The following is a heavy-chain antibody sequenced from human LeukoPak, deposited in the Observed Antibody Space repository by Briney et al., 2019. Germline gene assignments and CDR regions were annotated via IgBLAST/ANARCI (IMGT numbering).Heavy chain of an antibody. CDR3: AREDCSSTSCYQNWFDP. CDR1: GFNFYDYG. Sequence: GGSLRLSCAASGFNFYDYGMTWVRQAPGKGPEWVSTISGSCLSNYYPHSVKGRFTISRDNSNNTVFLQMNSLRAEDTAVYYCAREDCSSTSCYQNWFDPWGQGTLVTVSS. CDR2: ISGSCLSN. J-gene: IGHJ5*02. D-gene: IGHD2-2*01. V-gene: IGHV3-23*01.